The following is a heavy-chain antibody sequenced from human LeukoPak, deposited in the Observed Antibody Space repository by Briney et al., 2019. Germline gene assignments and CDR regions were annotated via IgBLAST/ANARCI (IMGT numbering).Heavy chain of an antibody. CDR2: IRSKAYGGTT. CDR1: GFTFGDYA. CDR3: TRDLGWFGEFDAFDI. D-gene: IGHD3-10*01. V-gene: IGHV3-49*04. J-gene: IGHJ3*02. Sequence: GGSLRLSCTASGFTFGDYAMSWVRQAPGKGLEWVGFIRSKAYGGTTEYAASVKGRFTISRDDSKSIAYLQMNSLKTEDTAVYYCTRDLGWFGEFDAFDIWGQGTMVTASS.